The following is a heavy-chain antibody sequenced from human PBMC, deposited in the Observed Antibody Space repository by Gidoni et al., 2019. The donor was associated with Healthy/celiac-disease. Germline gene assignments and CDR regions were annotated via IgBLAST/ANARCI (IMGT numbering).Heavy chain of an antibody. CDR1: GGSISSSSYY. CDR2: IYYSGST. CDR3: ARDTHIVVVPAAMLNWFDP. D-gene: IGHD2-2*01. Sequence: QLQLQESGPGLVKPSETLSLTCTVSGGSISSSSYYWGWIRQPPGKGLEWIGSIYYSGSTYFHPSLKSRVTISVDTSKNQFSLKLSSVTAADTAVYYCARDTHIVVVPAAMLNWFDPWGQGTLVTVSS. V-gene: IGHV4-39*07. J-gene: IGHJ5*02.